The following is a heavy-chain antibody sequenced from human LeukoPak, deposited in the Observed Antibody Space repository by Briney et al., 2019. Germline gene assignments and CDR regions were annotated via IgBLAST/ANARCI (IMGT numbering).Heavy chain of an antibody. V-gene: IGHV1-2*02. CDR2: INPNSGGT. J-gene: IGHJ4*02. D-gene: IGHD6-6*01. Sequence: ASVKVSCKASGYTFTGYYMHWVRQAPGQGLGWMGWINPNSGGTNYAQKFQGRVTMTRDTSIITAYMELSRLRSDDTALYYCALSSSSGPFDYWGQGTLVTVSS. CDR3: ALSSSSGPFDY. CDR1: GYTFTGYY.